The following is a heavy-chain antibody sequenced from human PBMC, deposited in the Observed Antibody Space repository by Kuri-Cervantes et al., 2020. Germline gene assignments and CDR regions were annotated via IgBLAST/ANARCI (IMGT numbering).Heavy chain of an antibody. J-gene: IGHJ6*02. CDR1: GYTFTSYG. Sequence: ASVKVSCKASGYTFTSYGISWVRQAPGQGLEWMGWISAYNGNTNYAQKLQGRVTMTTDTSTSTAYMELRSLRSEDTAVYYCATDSGIAVAGYYYYGMDVWGQGTTVTVSS. V-gene: IGHV1-18*01. D-gene: IGHD6-19*01. CDR2: ISAYNGNT. CDR3: ATDSGIAVAGYYYYGMDV.